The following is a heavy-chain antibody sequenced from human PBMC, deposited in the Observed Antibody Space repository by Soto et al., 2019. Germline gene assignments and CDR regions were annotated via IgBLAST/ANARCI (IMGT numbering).Heavy chain of an antibody. CDR1: GGSISSYY. CDR2: IYYNGST. V-gene: IGHV4-59*01. J-gene: IGHJ4*01. D-gene: IGHD1-26*01. Sequence: QVQLQESAPGLVKPSETLSLTCTVSGGSISSYYWSWIRQPPGKGLEWIGYIYYNGSTAYNPSLKDRANMTVDTSKNPLCGKLTSVTGADTVLYYCARRYGRGCDFWGVGTVVTVSS. CDR3: ARRYGRGCDF.